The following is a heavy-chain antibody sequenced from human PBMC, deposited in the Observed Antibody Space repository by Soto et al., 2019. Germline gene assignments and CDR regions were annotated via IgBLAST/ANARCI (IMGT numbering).Heavy chain of an antibody. CDR3: ARGRGYVYGYNFYGMDV. J-gene: IGHJ6*02. CDR2: INHSGST. CDR1: RGSFSGFY. V-gene: IGHV4-34*01. Sequence: SETLSLTCGVYRGSFSGFYWTWVRQTPGKGLEWIGEINHSGSTNYNPSLKNRVTISVDRSTNYFSLRMTSVTAADAAVYYCARGRGYVYGYNFYGMDVWGQGTTVTVSS. D-gene: IGHD5-18*01.